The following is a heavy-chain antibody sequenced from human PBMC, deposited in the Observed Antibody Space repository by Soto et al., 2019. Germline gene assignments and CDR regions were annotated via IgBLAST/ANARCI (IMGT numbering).Heavy chain of an antibody. V-gene: IGHV4-38-2*01. Sequence: SDTLSRSCAVCGYSISSGYYWGLLRQPPGKGLECIGSIYHGGSTYYNPSLNSRVTLSIDMTNNHVSLILNSVTAADTAVYYCARVGPWVPYYYDSSPYTFENWFDPWGQGTLVTVSS. D-gene: IGHD3-22*01. J-gene: IGHJ5*02. CDR2: IYHGGST. CDR1: GYSISSGYY. CDR3: ARVGPWVPYYYDSSPYTFENWFDP.